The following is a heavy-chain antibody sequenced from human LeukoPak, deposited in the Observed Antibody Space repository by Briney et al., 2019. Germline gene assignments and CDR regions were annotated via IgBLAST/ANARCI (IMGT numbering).Heavy chain of an antibody. V-gene: IGHV4-59*01. CDR2: IYSSGST. CDR1: GGSISRYY. J-gene: IGHJ4*02. Sequence: SETPSLTCTVSGGSISRYYWSWIRQPPGKGLEWIGYIYSSGSTNYNPSLKGRVTISLDTSENQFSLRLSSVTAADTAVYYCARGISGTAGRLEAWGKGSLVTVSS. CDR3: ARGISGTAGRLEA. D-gene: IGHD1-20*01.